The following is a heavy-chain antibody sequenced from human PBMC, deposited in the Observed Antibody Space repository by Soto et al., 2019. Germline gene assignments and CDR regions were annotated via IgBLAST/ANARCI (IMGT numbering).Heavy chain of an antibody. CDR1: GFTFSSYS. CDR2: ISSSSSYI. J-gene: IGHJ4*02. D-gene: IGHD6-19*01. V-gene: IGHV3-21*01. Sequence: GSLRLSCAASGFTFSSYSMNWVRQAPGKGLEWVSSISSSSSYIYYADSVKGRFTISRDNAKNSLYLQMNSLRAEDTAVYYCARDRLSIAVAATLGYWGQGTLVTVSS. CDR3: ARDRLSIAVAATLGY.